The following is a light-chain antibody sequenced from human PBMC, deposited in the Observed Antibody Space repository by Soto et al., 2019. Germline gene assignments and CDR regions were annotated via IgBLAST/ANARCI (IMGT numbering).Light chain of an antibody. CDR2: GAS. V-gene: IGKV3-20*01. CDR1: QSVSSD. CDR3: QQYGSSGT. Sequence: IVLTQCPGTLSFSPGAGATLSCRASQSVSSDLAWYQQKPGQAPRLLIDGASNRATGIPDRFSGSGSGTDFTLTISRLEPEDFAVYYCQQYGSSGTFGQGTNVDI. J-gene: IGKJ1*01.